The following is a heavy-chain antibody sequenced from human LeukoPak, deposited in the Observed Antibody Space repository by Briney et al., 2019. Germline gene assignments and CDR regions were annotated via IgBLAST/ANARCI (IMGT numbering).Heavy chain of an antibody. CDR1: GFTLSSYW. V-gene: IGHV3-74*01. D-gene: IGHD5-12*01. CDR2: INSDGSST. Sequence: PGGSLRLSCAASGFTLSSYWMHWVRQAPGKGLVWVSRINSDGSSTSYADSVEGRFTISRDNAKNTVYLQMNSLRADDTAVYYCAGKWPLDYWGQGTLVTVSS. CDR3: AGKWPLDY. J-gene: IGHJ4*02.